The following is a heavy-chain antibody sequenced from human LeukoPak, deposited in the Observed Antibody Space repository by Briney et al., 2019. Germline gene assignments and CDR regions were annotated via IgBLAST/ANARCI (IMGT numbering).Heavy chain of an antibody. CDR3: ASPGDYDFWSGPRPFDY. Sequence: GSLRLSCAASGFTFSSYAMSWVRQPPGKGLEWIGSIYYSGSTYYNPSLKSRVTISVDTSKNQFSLKLSSVTAADTAVYYCASPGDYDFWSGPRPFDYWGQGTLVTVSS. CDR2: IYYSGST. J-gene: IGHJ4*02. CDR1: GFTFSSYA. V-gene: IGHV4-39*01. D-gene: IGHD3-3*01.